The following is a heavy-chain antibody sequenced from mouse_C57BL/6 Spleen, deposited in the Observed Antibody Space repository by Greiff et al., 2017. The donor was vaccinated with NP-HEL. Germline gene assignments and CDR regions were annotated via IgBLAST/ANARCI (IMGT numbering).Heavy chain of an antibody. CDR2: IYPGDGGT. J-gene: IGHJ2*01. Sequence: VQLQQSGPELVKPGASVKISCKASGYAFSSSWMNWVKQRPGKGLEWIGRIYPGDGGTNYNGKFKGKATLTADKSSSTAYMQLSSLTSEDSAVYFCARETTVVAFDYWGQGTTLTVSS. D-gene: IGHD1-1*01. CDR3: ARETTVVAFDY. CDR1: GYAFSSSW. V-gene: IGHV1-82*01.